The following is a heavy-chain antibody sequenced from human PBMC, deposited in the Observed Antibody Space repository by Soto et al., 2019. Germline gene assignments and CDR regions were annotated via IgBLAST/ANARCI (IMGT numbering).Heavy chain of an antibody. CDR3: AREEGTITIFGVVLGDYYYYGMDV. Sequence: ASVKVSCKASGGTFSSYAISWVRQAPGQGLEWMGGIIPIFGTANYAQKFQGRVTITADESTSTAYMELSSLRSEDTAVCYCAREEGTITIFGVVLGDYYYYGMDVCGQRTTVPVSS. CDR1: GGTFSSYA. V-gene: IGHV1-69*13. CDR2: IIPIFGTA. J-gene: IGHJ6*02. D-gene: IGHD3-3*01.